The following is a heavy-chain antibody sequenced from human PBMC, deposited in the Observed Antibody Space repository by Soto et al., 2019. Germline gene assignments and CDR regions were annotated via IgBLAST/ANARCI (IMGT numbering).Heavy chain of an antibody. CDR1: GASISGFY. D-gene: IGHD1-1*01. CDR3: VRDGTKTLRDWFDP. Sequence: SETLSLTCTVSGASISGFYWSWIRKSAGKGLKWIGRIYATGTTDYNPSLKSRVMMSVDTSKKQFSLKLRSVTAADTAVYYCVRDGTKTLRDWFDPWGQGISVTVSS. CDR2: IYATGTT. J-gene: IGHJ5*02. V-gene: IGHV4-4*07.